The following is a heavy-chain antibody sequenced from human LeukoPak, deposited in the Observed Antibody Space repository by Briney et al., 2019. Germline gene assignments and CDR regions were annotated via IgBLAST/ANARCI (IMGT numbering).Heavy chain of an antibody. CDR3: ARGQWLVLDY. CDR2: IYYSGST. CDR1: GGSISSGDYY. Sequence: SETLSLTCTVSGGSISSGDYYWSWIRQPPGKGLEWIGYIYYSGSTYYNPSLTSRVTISVDTSKNQFSLKLSTVTAADTAVYYCARGQWLVLDYWGQGTLVTVSS. V-gene: IGHV4-30-4*01. J-gene: IGHJ4*02. D-gene: IGHD6-19*01.